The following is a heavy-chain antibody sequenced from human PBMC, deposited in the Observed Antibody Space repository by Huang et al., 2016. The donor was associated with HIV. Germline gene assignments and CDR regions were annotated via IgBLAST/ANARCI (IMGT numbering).Heavy chain of an antibody. Sequence: EVHLLELGGGSVQPGGSLRLSCAASGFTFDNFAMNWVRQAPGKGPEWVSGIGGSGVSTHYADSVRGRFTISRDTSKNTVVLQMNSLRAEDTAVYYCAKEARAITSALNWFDSWGPGILVTVSS. CDR3: AKEARAITSALNWFDS. V-gene: IGHV3-23*01. J-gene: IGHJ5*01. CDR2: IGGSGVST. D-gene: IGHD6-6*01. CDR1: GFTFDNFA.